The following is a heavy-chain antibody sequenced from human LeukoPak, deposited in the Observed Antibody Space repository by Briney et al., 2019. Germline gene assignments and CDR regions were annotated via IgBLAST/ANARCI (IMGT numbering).Heavy chain of an antibody. D-gene: IGHD1-7*01. CDR2: IRYDGSNK. J-gene: IGHJ4*02. CDR3: ARAHNWKYGTFDY. CDR1: GFTFSSDG. Sequence: GGSLRLSCAASGFTFSSDGMHWVRQAPGKGLEWVAFIRYDGSNKYYADSVKGRFTISRDNAKNSLYLQMNSLRVEDTAVYYCARAHNWKYGTFDYWGQGTLVTVSS. V-gene: IGHV3-30*02.